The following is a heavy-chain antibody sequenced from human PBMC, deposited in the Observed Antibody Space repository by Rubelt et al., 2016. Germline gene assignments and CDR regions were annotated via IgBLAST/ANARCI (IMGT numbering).Heavy chain of an antibody. J-gene: IGHJ4*02. CDR2: ISAYNGNT. D-gene: IGHD1-7*01. CDR1: GYTFTSYG. Sequence: QVQLVQSGAEVKKPGASVKVSCKASGYTFTSYGISWVRQAPGQGLGWMGWISAYNGNTNYAQKLQCRVTMTTDKSTSTAYMELRGLRSDDTAVYYCARDLPPFRRYNWNFPLDYWGQGTLVTVSS. CDR3: ARDLPPFRRYNWNFPLDY. V-gene: IGHV1-18*01.